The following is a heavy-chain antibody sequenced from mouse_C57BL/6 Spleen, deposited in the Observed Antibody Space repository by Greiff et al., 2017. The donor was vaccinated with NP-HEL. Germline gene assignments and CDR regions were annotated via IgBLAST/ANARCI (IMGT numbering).Heavy chain of an antibody. Sequence: VQLQQSGPELVKPGASVKISCKASGYSFTGYYMNWVKQSPEKSLEWIGEINPSTGGTTYNQKFKAKATLTVDKSSSTAYMQLKSLTSEDSAVYYCASNWDVYFDYWGQGTTLTVSS. J-gene: IGHJ2*01. CDR1: GYSFTGYY. V-gene: IGHV1-42*01. D-gene: IGHD4-1*01. CDR3: ASNWDVYFDY. CDR2: INPSTGGT.